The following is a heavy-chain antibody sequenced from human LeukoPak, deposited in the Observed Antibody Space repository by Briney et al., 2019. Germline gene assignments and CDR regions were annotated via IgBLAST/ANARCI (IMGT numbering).Heavy chain of an antibody. CDR3: ARKLSGWSPLDY. D-gene: IGHD6-19*01. V-gene: IGHV1-69-2*01. CDR2: VDPEDGET. Sequence: ASVKISCKVSGYTFADYYMHWVQQAPGKGLEWMGLVDPEDGETIYAEKFQGRVTITADTSTDTAYMELSSLRSEDTAVYYCARKLSGWSPLDYWGQGTLVTVSS. CDR1: GYTFADYY. J-gene: IGHJ4*02.